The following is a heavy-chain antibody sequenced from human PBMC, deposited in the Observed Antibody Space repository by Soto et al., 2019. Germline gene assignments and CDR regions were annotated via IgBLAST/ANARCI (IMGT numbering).Heavy chain of an antibody. CDR1: GGSISSYY. Sequence: SETLSLTCTVSGGSISSYYWSWIRQPPGKGLEWIGYIYYSGSTNYNPSLKSRVTISVATSKNQFSLKLSSVTAADTAVYYCARPRAAAALHPFDYWGRGTLVTVSS. CDR2: IYYSGST. V-gene: IGHV4-59*08. J-gene: IGHJ4*02. CDR3: ARPRAAAALHPFDY. D-gene: IGHD6-13*01.